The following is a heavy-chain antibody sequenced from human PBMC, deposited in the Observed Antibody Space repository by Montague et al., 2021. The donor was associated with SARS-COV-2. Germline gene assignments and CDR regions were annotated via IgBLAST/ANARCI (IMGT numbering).Heavy chain of an antibody. D-gene: IGHD3-10*01. V-gene: IGHV4-39*01. CDR2: IFYSGST. CDR1: GGSISSSSYY. CDR3: ASMVRAQVYYFDY. J-gene: IGHJ4*02. Sequence: SETLSPTCTVSGGSISSSSYYWGWIRQPPGKGLERIGSIFYSGSTDYNPCLKSRVTISVDTSKNQFSLKLSSVTAADTAVYYCASMVRAQVYYFDYWGQGTLVTVSS.